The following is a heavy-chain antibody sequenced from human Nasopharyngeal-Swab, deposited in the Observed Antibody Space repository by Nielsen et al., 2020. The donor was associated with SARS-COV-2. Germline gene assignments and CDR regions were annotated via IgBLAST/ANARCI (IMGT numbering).Heavy chain of an antibody. CDR2: ISGSGGST. Sequence: GESLKISCAASGFTFSSYAMSWVRQAPGKGLEWVSAISGSGGSTYYAESVKGRFTISRDNSKNTLYLQMNSLRAEDTAVYYCAKDLNSEGYCSSTSCYVLDYYGMDVWGKGPRSPSPQ. J-gene: IGHJ6*01. V-gene: IGHV3-23*01. CDR1: GFTFSSYA. CDR3: AKDLNSEGYCSSTSCYVLDYYGMDV. D-gene: IGHD2-2*01.